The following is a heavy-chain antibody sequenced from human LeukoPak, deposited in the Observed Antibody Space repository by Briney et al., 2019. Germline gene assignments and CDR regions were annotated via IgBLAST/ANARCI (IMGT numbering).Heavy chain of an antibody. Sequence: PGGSLRLSCAASGFTFSSYGMHWVRQAPGKGLEWVAVISYDGSNKYYADSVKGRFTISRDNSMNTLYLQMNSLRAEDTAVYYCARDGGTYSSSWSYFDYWGQGTLVTVSS. CDR2: ISYDGSNK. J-gene: IGHJ4*02. D-gene: IGHD6-13*01. V-gene: IGHV3-30*19. CDR1: GFTFSSYG. CDR3: ARDGGTYSSSWSYFDY.